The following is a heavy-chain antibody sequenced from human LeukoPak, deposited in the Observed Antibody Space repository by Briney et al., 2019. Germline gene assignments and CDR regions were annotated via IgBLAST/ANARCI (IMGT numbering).Heavy chain of an antibody. CDR3: ATPPMGDDYGDYAVDY. Sequence: ASVKVSGRVSGYTLTELSMHWVRQAPGKGLAWMGGFDPEDGETIYAQKFQGRVTMTEDTSTDTAYMELSSLRSEDTAVYYCATPPMGDDYGDYAVDYWGQGTLVTVSS. J-gene: IGHJ4*02. CDR1: GYTLTELS. D-gene: IGHD4-17*01. V-gene: IGHV1-24*01. CDR2: FDPEDGET.